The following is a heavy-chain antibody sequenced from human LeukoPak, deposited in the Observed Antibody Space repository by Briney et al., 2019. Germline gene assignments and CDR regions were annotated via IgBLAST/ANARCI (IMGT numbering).Heavy chain of an antibody. CDR3: ARWNSGGDY. CDR2: IYYSGTSGST. Sequence: PSETLSPTCSVSGGPISGYHWSWIRQPPGKGLEWIGYIYYSGTSGSTNYNPSLKSRVTISVDTSKNQFSLDLSSVTAADTAVYYCARWNSGGDYWGQGTLVTVSS. V-gene: IGHV4-59*01. D-gene: IGHD1/OR15-1a*01. J-gene: IGHJ4*02. CDR1: GGPISGYH.